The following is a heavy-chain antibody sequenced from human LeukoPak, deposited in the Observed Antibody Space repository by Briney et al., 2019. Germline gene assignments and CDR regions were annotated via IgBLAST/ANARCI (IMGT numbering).Heavy chain of an antibody. D-gene: IGHD1-20*01. Sequence: GGSLRLSCAASRVTFSSYSMNWVRQAPGKGLEWASSISSSSSYIYYADSVKGRFTISRDNAKNSLYLQMNSLRAEDTAVYYCARDGLTGSHPFDYWGQGTLVTVSS. V-gene: IGHV3-21*01. CDR2: ISSSSSYI. CDR3: ARDGLTGSHPFDY. CDR1: RVTFSSYS. J-gene: IGHJ4*02.